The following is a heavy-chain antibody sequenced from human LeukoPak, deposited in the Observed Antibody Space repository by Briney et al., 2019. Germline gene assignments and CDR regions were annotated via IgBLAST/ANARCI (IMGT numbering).Heavy chain of an antibody. CDR3: ANYRKPQGLDY. J-gene: IGHJ4*02. V-gene: IGHV3-23*01. D-gene: IGHD1-14*01. CDR2: ISANGADK. Sequence: GGSLRLSCAVSRFTFSTYAMSWVRQAPEQGLEWVSAISANGADKYYADSVKGRFTISRDNSKNTLFLQMTNLRVEDTAVYYCANYRKPQGLDYWGQGTLVTVSS. CDR1: RFTFSTYA.